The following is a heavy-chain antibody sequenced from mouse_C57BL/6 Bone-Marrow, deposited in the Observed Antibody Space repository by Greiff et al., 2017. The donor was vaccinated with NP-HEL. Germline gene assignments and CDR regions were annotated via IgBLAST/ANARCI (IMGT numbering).Heavy chain of an antibody. D-gene: IGHD2-3*01. CDR1: GYTFTSYW. CDR3: ARRGGYYAWFAY. J-gene: IGHJ3*01. Sequence: QVQLQQPGAELVRPGSSVKLSCKASGYTFTSYWMDWVKQRPGQGLEWIGNIYPSDSETHYNQKFKDKATLTVDKSSSTAYMQLSSLTSEDSAVYYCARRGGYYAWFAYWGQGTLVTVSA. CDR2: IYPSDSET. V-gene: IGHV1-61*01.